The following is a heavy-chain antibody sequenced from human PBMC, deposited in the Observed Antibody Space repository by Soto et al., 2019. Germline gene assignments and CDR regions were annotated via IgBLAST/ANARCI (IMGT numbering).Heavy chain of an antibody. CDR3: ERGVRTYGGNLNPFDY. J-gene: IGHJ4*02. CDR2: IIPIFGTA. Sequence: QVQLVQSGAEVKKPGSSVKVSCKASGGTFSSYAISWVRQAPGQGLEWMGGIIPIFGTANYAQKIRGRVTSNADESTDTDYMEMSSLRYEDTAVYYCERGVRTYGGNLNPFDYWGQGTLVTVSS. CDR1: GGTFSSYA. V-gene: IGHV1-69*01. D-gene: IGHD4-17*01.